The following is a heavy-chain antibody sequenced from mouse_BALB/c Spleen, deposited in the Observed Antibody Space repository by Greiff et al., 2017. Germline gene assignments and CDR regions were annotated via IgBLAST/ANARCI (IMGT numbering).Heavy chain of an antibody. CDR2: IWAGGST. J-gene: IGHJ3*01. CDR3: ARADYGNQAWFAY. V-gene: IGHV2-9*02. D-gene: IGHD2-1*01. CDR1: GFSLTSYG. Sequence: QVQLKESGPGLVAPSQSLSITCTVSGFSLTSYGVHWVRQPPGKGLEWLGVIWAGGSTNYNSALMSRLSISKDNSKSQVFLKMNSLQTDDTAMYYCARADYGNQAWFAYWGQGTLVTVSA.